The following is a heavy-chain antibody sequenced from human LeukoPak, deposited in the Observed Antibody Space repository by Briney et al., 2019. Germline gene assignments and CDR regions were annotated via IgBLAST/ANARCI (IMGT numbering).Heavy chain of an antibody. Sequence: PGGSLRLSCAASGFTFDDYAMHWVRQAPGKGLEWVSGISWNSGSIGYADSVKGRFTISRDNAKNSLYLQMNSLRAEDTALYYCAKAANPAVASHIDYWGQGTLVTVSS. CDR2: ISWNSGSI. CDR3: AKAANPAVASHIDY. V-gene: IGHV3-9*01. J-gene: IGHJ4*02. D-gene: IGHD6-19*01. CDR1: GFTFDDYA.